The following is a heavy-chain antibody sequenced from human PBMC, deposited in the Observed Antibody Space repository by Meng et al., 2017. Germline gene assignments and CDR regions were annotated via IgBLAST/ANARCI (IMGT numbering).Heavy chain of an antibody. V-gene: IGHV3-11*01. CDR3: ARGGAARPPDY. J-gene: IGHJ4*02. D-gene: IGHD6-6*01. CDR1: GFTFDDYG. Sequence: VQVVASGGGVVRPGGSLRLSCAASGFTFDDYGMSWVRQAPGKGLEWVSYISSSGSTIYYADSVKGRFTISRDNAKNSLYLQMNSLRAEDTAVYYCARGGAARPPDYWGQGTLVTVSS. CDR2: ISSSGSTI.